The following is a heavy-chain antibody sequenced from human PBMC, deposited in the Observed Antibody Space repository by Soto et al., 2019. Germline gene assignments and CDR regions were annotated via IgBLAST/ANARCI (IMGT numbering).Heavy chain of an antibody. CDR3: GRGRSGQIVVFY. CDR1: GYTFTGHY. V-gene: IGHV1-2*02. CDR2: IGPESGAT. Sequence: RASVKVSCKASGYTFTGHYIHWVRQAPEQGPEWRGEIGPESGATRYAETFQGGCTMTLDTSITTVYMELKNLSPDDTAVYYCGRGRSGQIVVFYWGQGTPVTVSS. J-gene: IGHJ4*02. D-gene: IGHD1-26*01.